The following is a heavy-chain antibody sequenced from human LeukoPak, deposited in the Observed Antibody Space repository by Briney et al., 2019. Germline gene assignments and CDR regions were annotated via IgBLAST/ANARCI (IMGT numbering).Heavy chain of an antibody. Sequence: GGSLRLSCAASGFTFSSYAMSWVRQAPGKGLEWVAAISDDGGSTYYADSVKGRFTISRDNSKNTLYLQMNSLRAEDTAVYYCAKPHYYGSVSYYGYWGQGTLVTVSS. CDR3: AKPHYYGSVSYYGY. CDR1: GFTFSSYA. J-gene: IGHJ4*02. D-gene: IGHD3-10*01. V-gene: IGHV3-23*01. CDR2: ISDDGGST.